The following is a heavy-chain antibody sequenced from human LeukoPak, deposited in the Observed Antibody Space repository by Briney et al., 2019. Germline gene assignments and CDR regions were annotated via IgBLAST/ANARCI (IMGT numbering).Heavy chain of an antibody. V-gene: IGHV1-2*02. J-gene: IGHJ5*02. CDR3: ARGSMVRGVIIRYNWFDP. D-gene: IGHD3-10*01. Sequence: ASVKVSCKASGYTFTGYYMHWVRQAPGQGLEWMGWINPNSGGTNYAQKFQGRVTMTRDTSISTAYMELSRLRSDDTAVYYCARGSMVRGVIIRYNWFDPWGQGTLVTVSS. CDR2: INPNSGGT. CDR1: GYTFTGYY.